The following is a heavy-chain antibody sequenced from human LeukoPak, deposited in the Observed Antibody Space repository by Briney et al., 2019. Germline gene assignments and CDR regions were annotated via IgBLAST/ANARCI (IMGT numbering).Heavy chain of an antibody. CDR2: ISGSGDST. CDR1: GFTFSSYA. CDR3: ARWPTTDAGYSYGYPFDY. Sequence: GGSLRLSCAASGFTFSSYAMSWVRQAPGKGLEWVSFISGSGDSTYYADSVKGRFTISRDNAKNTLYLQMNTLRVEDTAVYYCARWPTTDAGYSYGYPFDYWGQGTLVTVSS. D-gene: IGHD5-18*01. V-gene: IGHV3-23*01. J-gene: IGHJ4*02.